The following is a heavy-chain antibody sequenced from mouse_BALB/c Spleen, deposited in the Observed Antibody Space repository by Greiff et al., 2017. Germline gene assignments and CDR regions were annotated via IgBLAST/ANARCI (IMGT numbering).Heavy chain of an antibody. J-gene: IGHJ4*01. CDR2: INPSNGGT. D-gene: IGHD1-1*01. CDR3: TRWGYGSSWGYAMDY. Sequence: QVQLKQPGAELVKPGASVKLSCKASGYTFTSYYMYWVKQRPGQGLEWIGGINPSNGGTNFNEKFKSKATLTVDKSSSTAYMQLSSLTSEDSAVYYCTRWGYGSSWGYAMDYWGQGTSVTVSS. V-gene: IGHV1S81*02. CDR1: GYTFTSYY.